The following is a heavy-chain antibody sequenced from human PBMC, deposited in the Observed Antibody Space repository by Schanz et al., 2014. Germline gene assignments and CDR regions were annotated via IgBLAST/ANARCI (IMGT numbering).Heavy chain of an antibody. V-gene: IGHV3-30-3*01. J-gene: IGHJ4*02. Sequence: VQLVESGGGLVKPGGSLRLSCAASGFTFSSYAMHWVRQAPGKGLEWVAVISYDGSNKYYADSVKGRFTISRDNSKNTLYLQMNSLRAGDTAVYYCARGTDWNLHYWGQGALVTVSS. CDR3: ARGTDWNLHY. CDR2: ISYDGSNK. D-gene: IGHD1-1*01. CDR1: GFTFSSYA.